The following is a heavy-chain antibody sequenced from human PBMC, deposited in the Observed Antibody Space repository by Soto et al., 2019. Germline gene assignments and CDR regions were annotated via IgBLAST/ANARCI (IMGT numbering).Heavy chain of an antibody. J-gene: IGHJ2*01. V-gene: IGHV1-69*12. CDR2: IIPILGTA. CDR1: GGTFSSYA. Sequence: QVQLVQSGAEVKNPGSSVKVSCKASGGTFSSYAISWVRQAPGQGLEWMGGIIPILGTANYAQKFQGRVTITADESTSTAYMELSSLRSEDTAVYYCARVPSSYDSSGYYSFGWYFDLWGRGTLVTVSS. D-gene: IGHD3-22*01. CDR3: ARVPSSYDSSGYYSFGWYFDL.